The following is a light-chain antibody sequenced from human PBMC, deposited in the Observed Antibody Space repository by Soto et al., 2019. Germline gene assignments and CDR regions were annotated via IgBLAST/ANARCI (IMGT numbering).Light chain of an antibody. J-gene: IGKJ5*01. CDR3: QQLNSYPIT. Sequence: IQFTHSPCSLSASVGDSVTIACRASQGISSFLAWYQQKPGKAPKLLIYAASTLQSGVPSRFSGSGSGTEFTLTISSLQPEDFATYFCQQLNSYPITFGQGTRLEI. CDR2: AAS. CDR1: QGISSF. V-gene: IGKV1-9*01.